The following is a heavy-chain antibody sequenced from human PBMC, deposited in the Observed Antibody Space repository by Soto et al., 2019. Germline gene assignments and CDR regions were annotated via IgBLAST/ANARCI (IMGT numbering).Heavy chain of an antibody. D-gene: IGHD6-6*01. CDR2: IYYSGST. Sequence: SETLSPTCTVSGGSISSSSYYWGWIRQPPGKGLEWIGSIYYSGSTYYNPSLKSRVTISVDTSKNQFSLKLSSVTAADTAVYYCARRWYSSSSLYYYYYGMDVWGQGTTVTVSS. J-gene: IGHJ6*02. CDR1: GGSISSSSYY. CDR3: ARRWYSSSSLYYYYYGMDV. V-gene: IGHV4-39*01.